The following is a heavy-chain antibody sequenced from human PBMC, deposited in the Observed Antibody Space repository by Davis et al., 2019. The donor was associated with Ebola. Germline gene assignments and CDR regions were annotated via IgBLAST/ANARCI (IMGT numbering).Heavy chain of an antibody. J-gene: IGHJ6*02. D-gene: IGHD2-21*02. V-gene: IGHV1-69*13. CDR2: IIPIFGTA. CDR3: ARVPATAITTYYYGMDV. CDR1: GGTFSSYA. Sequence: SVKVSCKASGGTFSSYAISWVRQAPGQGLEWMGGIIPIFGTANYAQKFQGRVTITADESTSTAYMELSSLRSEDTAVYYCARVPATAITTYYYGMDVWGQGTTVTVSS.